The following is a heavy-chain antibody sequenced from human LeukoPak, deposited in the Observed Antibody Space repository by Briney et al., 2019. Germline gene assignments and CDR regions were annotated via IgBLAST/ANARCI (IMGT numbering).Heavy chain of an antibody. CDR2: ISGSGGST. CDR3: AKKPPVYDTALGMDV. D-gene: IGHD3-22*01. J-gene: IGHJ6*02. V-gene: IGHV3-23*01. CDR1: GFTFSSCA. Sequence: PGGSLRLSCAASGFTFSSCAMSWVRQAPGKGLEWVSAISGSGGSTYYADSVKGRFTISRDNSKNTLYLQMNSLRAEDTAVYYCAKKPPVYDTALGMDVWGQGTTVTVSS.